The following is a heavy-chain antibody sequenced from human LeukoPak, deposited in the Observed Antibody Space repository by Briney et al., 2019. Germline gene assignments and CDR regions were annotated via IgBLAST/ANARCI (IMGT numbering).Heavy chain of an antibody. D-gene: IGHD3-3*01. J-gene: IGHJ4*02. CDR2: ITSSSKS. CDR3: AREEDFWSGYYSDY. CDR1: GFIFTTYN. V-gene: IGHV3-21*01. Sequence: PGGSLRLSCAASGFIFTTYNMNSARQAPGDGLEWVSSITSSSKSNTTEDSVKGRFTIPRNTAKTSLYLQINSLRAEDTAVYYCAREEDFWSGYYSDYWGQGTLVTVSS.